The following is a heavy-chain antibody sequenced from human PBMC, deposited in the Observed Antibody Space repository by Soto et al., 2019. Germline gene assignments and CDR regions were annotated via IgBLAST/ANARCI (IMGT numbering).Heavy chain of an antibody. J-gene: IGHJ4*02. CDR1: GGSISRGGYS. D-gene: IGHD3-22*01. CDR3: AGAGDSSGYFDY. V-gene: IGHV4-30-2*01. CDR2: IYHSGST. Sequence: PSETLSLTCAVSGGSISRGGYSWSWIRQPPGKGLEWIGYIYHSGSTYYNPSLKSRVTISVDRSKNQFSLKLSSVTAADTAVYYCAGAGDSSGYFDYWGQGTLVTVSS.